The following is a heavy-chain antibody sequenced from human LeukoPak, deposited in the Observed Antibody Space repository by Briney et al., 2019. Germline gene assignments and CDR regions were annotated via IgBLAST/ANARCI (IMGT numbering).Heavy chain of an antibody. D-gene: IGHD1-26*01. CDR3: ARGSSGSYLNYFDY. V-gene: IGHV1-46*01. J-gene: IGHJ4*02. CDR2: IDPSGGST. Sequence: ASVKVSCKASGYTFTNYYMRWVRQAPGQGLEWMGIIDPSGGSTGYAQMFQGRVIMTRDTSTTTVYMELSSLRSEDTAVYYCARGSSGSYLNYFDYWGQGTLVTVSS. CDR1: GYTFTNYY.